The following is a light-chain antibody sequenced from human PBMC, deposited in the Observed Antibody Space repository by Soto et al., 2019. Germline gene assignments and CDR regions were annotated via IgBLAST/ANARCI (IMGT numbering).Light chain of an antibody. J-gene: IGKJ5*01. Sequence: EIVLTQSPGTLSLSPGERATLSCRASQNVGGRFLAWYQQKPGQATRLLINVASTRSTGIPDRFSGSGSGTDFTLTIRRLEPEDFAVYDCQKYGTSPFAFGQGTRLE. CDR3: QKYGTSPFA. CDR2: VAS. V-gene: IGKV3-20*01. CDR1: QNVGGRF.